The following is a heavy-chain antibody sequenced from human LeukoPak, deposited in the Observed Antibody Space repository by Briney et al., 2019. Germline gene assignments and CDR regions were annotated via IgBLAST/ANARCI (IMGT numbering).Heavy chain of an antibody. D-gene: IGHD2-15*01. J-gene: IGHJ5*02. CDR1: GFTFSDYY. CDR2: ISSSGSTI. CDR3: ARDCSGGSCYTPLWFDP. V-gene: IGHV3-11*01. Sequence: GGSLRLSCAASGFTFSDYYMSWIRQAPGKGLEWVSYISSSGSTIYYADSVKGRFTISRDNAKNSLYLQMNSLRAEDTAVYYCARDCSGGSCYTPLWFDPWGQGTLVTVSS.